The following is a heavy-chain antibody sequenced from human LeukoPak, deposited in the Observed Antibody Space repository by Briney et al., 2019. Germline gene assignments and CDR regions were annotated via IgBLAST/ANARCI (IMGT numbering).Heavy chain of an antibody. CDR2: IIPILGIA. CDR1: GGTFISYA. D-gene: IGHD3-3*01. V-gene: IGHV1-69*04. CDR3: ARALSGGDTIFGVTNDY. J-gene: IGHJ4*02. Sequence: ASVKVSCKASGGTFISYAISWVRQAPGQGLEWMGRIIPILGIANYAQKFQGRVTITADKSTSTAYMELSSLRSEDTAVYYCARALSGGDTIFGVTNDYWGQGTLVTVSS.